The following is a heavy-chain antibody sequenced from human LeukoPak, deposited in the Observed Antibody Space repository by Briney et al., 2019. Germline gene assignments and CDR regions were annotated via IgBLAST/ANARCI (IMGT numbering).Heavy chain of an antibody. J-gene: IGHJ4*02. V-gene: IGHV1-2*02. CDR3: ARSYDYGQYLLDY. CDR2: INPNSGGT. D-gene: IGHD4-17*01. CDR1: GYTFTSNS. Sequence: ASVKVSCKAFGYTFTSNSMHWVRQAPGQGLEWMGWINPNSGGTNNAQKFQGRVTMSRDTSISTDCMELSRLRSDDTAVYYCARSYDYGQYLLDYWGQGTLVTVSS.